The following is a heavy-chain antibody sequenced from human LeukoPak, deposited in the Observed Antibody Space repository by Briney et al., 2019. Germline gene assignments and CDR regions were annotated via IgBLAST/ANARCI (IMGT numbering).Heavy chain of an antibody. V-gene: IGHV1-2*02. Sequence: ASVKVSCKASGYTFTGYYMHWVRQAPGQGLEWMGWINPNSGGTNYARKFQGRVTMTRDTSISTAYMELSRLRSDDTAVYYCAVLEDIVVVPAAIHYYYYMDVWGKGTTVTVSS. D-gene: IGHD2-2*01. CDR3: AVLEDIVVVPAAIHYYYYMDV. CDR2: INPNSGGT. CDR1: GYTFTGYY. J-gene: IGHJ6*03.